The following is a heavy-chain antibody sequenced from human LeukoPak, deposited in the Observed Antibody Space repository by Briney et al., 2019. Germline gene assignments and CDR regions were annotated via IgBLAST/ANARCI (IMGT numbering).Heavy chain of an antibody. CDR1: GYSISSGYY. D-gene: IGHD1-7*01. CDR3: AIDSRSSNYQDLDP. V-gene: IGHV4-38-2*02. CDR2: IYHSGST. J-gene: IGHJ5*02. Sequence: SETLSLTCTVSGYSISSGYYCGWIRQPPGKGLEWIGSIYHSGSTYYNPSPNSLVTISVDTSKNQFFLKLSFVTAADAAVYYSAIDSRSSNYQDLDPWGQGTLVTVSS.